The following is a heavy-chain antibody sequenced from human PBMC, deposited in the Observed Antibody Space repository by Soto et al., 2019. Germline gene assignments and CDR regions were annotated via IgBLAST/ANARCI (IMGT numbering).Heavy chain of an antibody. CDR1: GYTFTSYY. D-gene: IGHD3-3*01. V-gene: IGHV1-46*01. Sequence: GGSVKVSCKASGYTFTSYYMHWVRQAPGQGLEWMGIINPSGGSTSYAQKFQGRVTMTRDTSTSTVYMELSSLRSEDTAVYYCARELGEYYDFWSGPGDPAEKYYYYGMDVWGQGTTVTVSS. CDR2: INPSGGST. CDR3: ARELGEYYDFWSGPGDPAEKYYYYGMDV. J-gene: IGHJ6*02.